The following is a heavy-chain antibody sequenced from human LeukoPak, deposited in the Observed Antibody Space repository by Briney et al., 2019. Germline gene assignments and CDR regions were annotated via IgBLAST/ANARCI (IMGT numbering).Heavy chain of an antibody. CDR2: ISSSSSYI. D-gene: IGHD2/OR15-2a*01. V-gene: IGHV3-21*01. J-gene: IGHJ4*02. CDR3: ARDFNKYFDY. Sequence: GGSLRLSCAASGFTFSSYSMNWVRQAPGKGLEWVSSISSSSSYIYYADSVKGRFTISRDNAKNSLFLQMNSLRAEDTAVYYCARDFNKYFDYWGQGTLVTVSS. CDR1: GFTFSSYS.